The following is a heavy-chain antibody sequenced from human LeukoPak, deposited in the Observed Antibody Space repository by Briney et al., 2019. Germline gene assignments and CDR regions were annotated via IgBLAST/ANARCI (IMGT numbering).Heavy chain of an antibody. CDR3: ALAAAATPIDY. Sequence: GGSLRLSCAASGFTFSSSGMNWVRQAPGKGLEWVSYISSSSSTIYYTDSVKGRFTISRDNAKNSLYLQMNSLRAEDTAVCYCALAAAATPIDYWGQGTLVTVSS. V-gene: IGHV3-48*04. J-gene: IGHJ4*02. CDR1: GFTFSSSG. D-gene: IGHD6-13*01. CDR2: ISSSSSTI.